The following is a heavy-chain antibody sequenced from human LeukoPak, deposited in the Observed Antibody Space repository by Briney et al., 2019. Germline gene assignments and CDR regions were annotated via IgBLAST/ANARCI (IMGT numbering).Heavy chain of an antibody. D-gene: IGHD2-2*01. CDR1: GDRVSSNSVT. CDR3: ARRLTQYDCFDP. V-gene: IGHV6-1*01. Sequence: SQTLSLTCAISGDRVSSNSVTWNWIRQSPSRGLEWLVRTYYRSTWYNDYAVSVRGRITVNPDTSKNQFSPHLNSVTPEDTAVYYCARRLTQYDCFDPWGQGILVTVSS. CDR2: TYYRSTWYN. J-gene: IGHJ5*02.